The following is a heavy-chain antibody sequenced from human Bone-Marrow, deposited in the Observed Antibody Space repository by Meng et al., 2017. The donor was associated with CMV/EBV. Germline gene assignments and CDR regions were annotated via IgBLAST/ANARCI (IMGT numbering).Heavy chain of an antibody. Sequence: GESLKISCAASGFTVSSNYMSWVRQAPGKGLEWVSVIYSGGSTYYADSVKGRFTITRDNSKNTMYLQMNGLRAEDTAVYYCARGEGPAYGPVGYYFDYWGQGTLVTISS. CDR3: ARGEGPAYGPVGYYFDY. J-gene: IGHJ4*02. CDR2: IYSGGST. CDR1: GFTVSSNY. V-gene: IGHV3-66*02. D-gene: IGHD4-17*01.